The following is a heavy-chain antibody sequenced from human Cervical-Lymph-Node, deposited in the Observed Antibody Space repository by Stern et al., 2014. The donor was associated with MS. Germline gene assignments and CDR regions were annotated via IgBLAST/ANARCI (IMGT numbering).Heavy chain of an antibody. D-gene: IGHD2-2*01. CDR2: MRAYNGNT. V-gene: IGHV1-18*01. Sequence: QVQLVESGAEVKKPGASVKVSCKASGYTFTSYGISWVRKAPGQGLEWIGWMRAYNGNTNDAQKLQGRVTMTTDTSTSTAYMELRSLRSDDTAVYYCARALYCIRTSCYYYGMDVWGQGTTVTVSS. J-gene: IGHJ6*02. CDR1: GYTFTSYG. CDR3: ARALYCIRTSCYYYGMDV.